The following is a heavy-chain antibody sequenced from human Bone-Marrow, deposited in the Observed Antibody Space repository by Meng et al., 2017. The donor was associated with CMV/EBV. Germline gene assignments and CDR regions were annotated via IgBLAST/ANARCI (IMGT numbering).Heavy chain of an antibody. CDR1: GGSISSSSYY. D-gene: IGHD1-14*01. J-gene: IGHJ6*02. Sequence: SETLSLTCTVSGGSISSSSYYWGWIRQPPGKGLEWIGSIYYSGSTYYNPSLKSRVTISVDTSKSQFSLKLNSVTAADTAVYYCARDLNRAYSYYGMDVWGQGTTVTVSS. V-gene: IGHV4-39*07. CDR3: ARDLNRAYSYYGMDV. CDR2: IYYSGST.